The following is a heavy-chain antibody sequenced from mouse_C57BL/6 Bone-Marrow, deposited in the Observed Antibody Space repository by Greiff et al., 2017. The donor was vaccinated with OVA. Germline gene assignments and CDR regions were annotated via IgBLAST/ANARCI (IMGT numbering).Heavy chain of an antibody. CDR1: GFTFSSYT. CDR3: ARQAIYYGNYWYFDY. J-gene: IGHJ2*01. CDR2: ISGGGGNT. D-gene: IGHD2-1*01. Sequence: DVMLVESGGGLVKPGGSLKLSCAASGFTFSSYTMSWVRQTPEKRLEWVATISGGGGNTYYPDSVKGRFTISRDNAKNTLYLQMSSLRSEDTALYYCARQAIYYGNYWYFDYWGQGTTLTVSS. V-gene: IGHV5-9*01.